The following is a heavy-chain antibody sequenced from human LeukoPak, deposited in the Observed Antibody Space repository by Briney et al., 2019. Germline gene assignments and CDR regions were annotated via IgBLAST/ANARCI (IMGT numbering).Heavy chain of an antibody. D-gene: IGHD6-13*01. CDR2: IYSGGST. V-gene: IGHV3-53*01. J-gene: IGHJ6*04. CDR3: ARDPSSAYYYYYSMDV. Sequence: HPGGSLRLSCAASGFTVSSNYMSWVRQAPGKGLEWVSVIYSGGSTYYADSVKGRFTNSRDNSKNTLYLQMNSLRAEDTAVYYCARDPSSAYYYYYSMDVWGKGTTVTVSS. CDR1: GFTVSSNY.